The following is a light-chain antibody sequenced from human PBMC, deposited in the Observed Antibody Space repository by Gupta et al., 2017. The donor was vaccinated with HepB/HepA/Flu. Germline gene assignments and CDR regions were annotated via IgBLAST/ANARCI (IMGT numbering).Light chain of an antibody. J-gene: IGLJ3*02. V-gene: IGLV2-11*01. CDR3: SAAAGTDTVV. CDR1: SGDVGYYDY. CDR2: DVT. Sequence: QSALTQPRSVSGSPGPSVAISCTGTSGDVGYYDYVSWFQPPPADAHNLILYDVTKSPAGAPGRFSGSKSGNTASLTISVPQEEEDADYYGSAAAGTDTVVFGGGTKVTVL.